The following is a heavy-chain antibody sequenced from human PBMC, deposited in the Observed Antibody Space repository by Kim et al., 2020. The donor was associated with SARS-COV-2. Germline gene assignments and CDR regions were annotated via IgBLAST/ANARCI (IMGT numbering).Heavy chain of an antibody. CDR2: IWADGTNK. Sequence: GGSLRLSCAASGFTFSSYGMHWVRQAPDKGLEWVAVIWADGTNKYSADSVKGRFTISRDNSKNTLYLQMNSLRAEDTAVYYCARDRLYYLDHCGQGTLVTVSS. CDR3: ARDRLYYLDH. J-gene: IGHJ4*02. CDR1: GFTFSSYG. V-gene: IGHV3-33*01.